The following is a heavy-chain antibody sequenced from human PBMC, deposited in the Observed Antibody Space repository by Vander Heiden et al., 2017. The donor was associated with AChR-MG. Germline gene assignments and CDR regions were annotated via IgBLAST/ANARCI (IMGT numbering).Heavy chain of an antibody. CDR2: ISYDGSNK. J-gene: IGHJ4*02. V-gene: IGHV3-30*18. D-gene: IGHD1-26*01. CDR1: GFPFSSYG. CDR3: AKALISGSYFDY. Sequence: QVQLVSSGGGVVTPGRPLRLICAASGFPFSSYGMRWVRQAPGKGLEWVAVISYDGSNKYYADSVKGRFTISRDNSKNTLYLQMNSLRAEDTAVYYCAKALISGSYFDYWGQGTLVTVSS.